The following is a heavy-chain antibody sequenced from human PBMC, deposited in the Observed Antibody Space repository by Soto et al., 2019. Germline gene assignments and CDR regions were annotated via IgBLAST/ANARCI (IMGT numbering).Heavy chain of an antibody. CDR1: GYTFTSYA. CDR2: INAGNGNT. V-gene: IGHV1-3*01. Sequence: QVQLVQSGXEVKKXGASVKVSCKASGYTFTSYAMDWVRQAPGQRLEWMGWINAGNGNTKYSQKFQGRVTITRDTSASTAYMELSSLRSEDTAVYYCARDMGFGLSDYWGQGTLVTVSS. J-gene: IGHJ4*02. CDR3: ARDMGFGLSDY. D-gene: IGHD3-10*01.